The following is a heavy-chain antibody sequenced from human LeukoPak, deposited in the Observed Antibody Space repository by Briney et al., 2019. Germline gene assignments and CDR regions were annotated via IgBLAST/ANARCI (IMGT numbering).Heavy chain of an antibody. J-gene: IGHJ4*02. CDR3: AIEPYGDRIEDY. CDR2: IWYDGSNK. D-gene: IGHD4-17*01. Sequence: GRSLRLSCAASGFTFSRFGMHWARQAPGKGLEWVAVIWYDGSNKNYGDSVKGRFTISRDNSKNTLYLQMDSLRAEDTAVYYCAIEPYGDRIEDYWGQGSLVTVSS. V-gene: IGHV3-33*01. CDR1: GFTFSRFG.